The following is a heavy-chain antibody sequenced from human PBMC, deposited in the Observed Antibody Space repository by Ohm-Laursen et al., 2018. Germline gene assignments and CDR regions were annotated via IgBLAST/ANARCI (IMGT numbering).Heavy chain of an antibody. Sequence: SLRLSCTASGFTFDDYAMHWVRQAPGKGLEWVSGISWNSGSIGYADSVKGRFTISRDNAKNTLYLQMNSLRGDDTAVYYCARAQRLVASANDYWGQGTLATVSS. CDR2: ISWNSGSI. J-gene: IGHJ4*02. CDR1: GFTFDDYA. V-gene: IGHV3-9*01. D-gene: IGHD5-12*01. CDR3: ARAQRLVASANDY.